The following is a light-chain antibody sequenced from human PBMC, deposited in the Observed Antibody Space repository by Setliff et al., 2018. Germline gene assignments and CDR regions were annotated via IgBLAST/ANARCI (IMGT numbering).Light chain of an antibody. CDR2: GNN. CDR3: QSYGGSVSGYV. Sequence: QSALTQPPSVSGAPGQRVTISCTGTSSDIGAGYSVHWYQQLPSAAPKLLIYGNNNRPSGVPDRFSGSKSGTSASLAITGLQAENEADYYCQSYGGSVSGYVFGSGTKVTVL. J-gene: IGLJ1*01. CDR1: SSDIGAGYS. V-gene: IGLV1-40*01.